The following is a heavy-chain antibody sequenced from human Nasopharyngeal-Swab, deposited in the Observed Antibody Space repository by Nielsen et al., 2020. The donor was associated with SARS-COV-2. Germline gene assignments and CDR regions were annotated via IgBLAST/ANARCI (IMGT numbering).Heavy chain of an antibody. CDR1: GFTFSSYS. D-gene: IGHD4-11*01. CDR2: ISSSSSYI. Sequence: GESLKISCAASGFTFSSYSMNWVRQAPGKGLEWVSSISSSSSYIYYADSVKGRFTISRDNAKNSLYLQMNSLRAEDTAVYYCAKDDPGFTPDYSNYGVWGQGTLVTVSS. CDR3: AKDDPGFTPDYSNYGV. V-gene: IGHV3-21*04. J-gene: IGHJ4*02.